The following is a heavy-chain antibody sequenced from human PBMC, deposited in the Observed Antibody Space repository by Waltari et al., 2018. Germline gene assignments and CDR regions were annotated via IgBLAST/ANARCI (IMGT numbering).Heavy chain of an antibody. Sequence: QVQLQESGPVLVKPSPTLSLTFTVPGGSICSVGYYWTLVRQPPGRGLEWTGYIYYSVSTYYNPSLNSRVTISVATSKNQFSLKLSSVTAADTAVYYCASESSGYYYQNWFDTWGQGTLVTVSS. CDR2: IYYSVST. J-gene: IGHJ5*02. CDR3: ASESSGYYYQNWFDT. CDR1: GGSICSVGYY. D-gene: IGHD3-22*01. V-gene: IGHV4-31*03.